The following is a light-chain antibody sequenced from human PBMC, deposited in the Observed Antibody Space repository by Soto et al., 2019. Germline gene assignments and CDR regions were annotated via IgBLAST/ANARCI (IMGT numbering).Light chain of an antibody. J-gene: IGLJ3*02. V-gene: IGLV2-23*01. CDR3: CSYAGIGV. CDR1: SSDVGSYNL. CDR2: EGS. Sequence: QSALTQPASASGSPGQSITISCTGTSSDVGSYNLVSWYQQHPGKAPKLMIYEGSKRPSGVSNRFSGSKSGNTASLTISGLQAEDEADYYCCSYAGIGVFGGGTKLTVL.